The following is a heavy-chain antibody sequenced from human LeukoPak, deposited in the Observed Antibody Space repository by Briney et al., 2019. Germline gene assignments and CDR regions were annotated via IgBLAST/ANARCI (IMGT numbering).Heavy chain of an antibody. CDR3: ARAEDSSPYYYYMDV. D-gene: IGHD6-13*01. CDR1: GYTFTSYD. J-gene: IGHJ6*03. Sequence: GASVKVSCKASGYTFTSYDINWVRQATGQGVEWMGWMNPNSGNTGYAQKFQGRVTMTRDTSISTAYMELSSLRSEDTAVYYCARAEDSSPYYYYMDVWGKGTTVTVSS. V-gene: IGHV1-8*01. CDR2: MNPNSGNT.